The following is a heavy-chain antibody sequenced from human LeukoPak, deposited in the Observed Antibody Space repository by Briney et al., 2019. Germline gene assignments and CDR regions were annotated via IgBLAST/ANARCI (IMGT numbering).Heavy chain of an antibody. V-gene: IGHV4-59*01. CDR2: IYYSGST. D-gene: IGHD5-12*01. Sequence: SETLSLTCTVSGGSISSYYWSWIRQPPGKGLEWIGYIYYSGSTNYNPSLKSRVTISVDTSKNQFSLKLSSVTAADTAVYYCARGSIPTLLRGYVTFDPWGQGTLVAVSS. CDR3: ARGSIPTLLRGYVTFDP. J-gene: IGHJ5*02. CDR1: GGSISSYY.